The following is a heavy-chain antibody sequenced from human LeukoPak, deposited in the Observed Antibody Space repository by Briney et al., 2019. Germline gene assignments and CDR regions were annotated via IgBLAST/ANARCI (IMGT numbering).Heavy chain of an antibody. CDR1: AFTFSNYA. D-gene: IGHD3-10*01. J-gene: IGHJ4*02. Sequence: GGSLRLSCAASAFTFSNYAMSWVRQAPGKGLEWVSAISGSGGSTYYADSVKGRFTISRDNSKNTLYLQMNSLRAEDTAVYYCARHGSGSYYKYWGQGTLVTVSS. V-gene: IGHV3-23*01. CDR2: ISGSGGST. CDR3: ARHGSGSYYKY.